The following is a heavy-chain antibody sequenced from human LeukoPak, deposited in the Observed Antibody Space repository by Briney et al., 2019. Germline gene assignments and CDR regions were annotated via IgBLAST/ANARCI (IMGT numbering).Heavy chain of an antibody. J-gene: IGHJ4*02. Sequence: GGSLRLSCAASGFTFSSYSMNWVRQAPGKGLEWVSFISSSSSYIYYADSVKGRFTISRDNAKNSLYLQMNSLRAEDTAVYYCARGGESFLGIAAAGRFDYWGQGTLVTVSS. CDR1: GFTFSSYS. CDR3: ARGGESFLGIAAAGRFDY. V-gene: IGHV3-21*01. D-gene: IGHD6-13*01. CDR2: ISSSSSYI.